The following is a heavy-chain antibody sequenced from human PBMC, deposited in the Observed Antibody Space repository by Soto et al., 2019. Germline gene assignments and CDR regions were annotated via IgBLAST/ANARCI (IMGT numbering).Heavy chain of an antibody. Sequence: SETLSLTCTVSGGSISSGGYYWSWIRQHPGKGLEWIGYIYYSGSTYYNPSLKSRVTISVDTSKNQFSLKLSSVTAADTAVYYCAREEIAAHTGGYSYYGMDVWGQGTTVTVSS. D-gene: IGHD6-6*01. CDR1: GGSISSGGYY. CDR3: AREEIAAHTGGYSYYGMDV. CDR2: IYYSGST. V-gene: IGHV4-31*03. J-gene: IGHJ6*02.